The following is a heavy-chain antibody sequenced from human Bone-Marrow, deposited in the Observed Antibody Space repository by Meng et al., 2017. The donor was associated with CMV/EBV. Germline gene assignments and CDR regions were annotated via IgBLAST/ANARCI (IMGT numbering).Heavy chain of an antibody. D-gene: IGHD5-18*01. CDR1: GGTFSSYT. J-gene: IGHJ3*02. Sequence: ASVKVSCKASGGTFSSYTISWVRQAPGQGLEWMGGFDPEDGETIYAQKFQGRVTMTEDTSTDTAYMELSSLRSEDTAVYYCARGYSYVDAFDIWGQGTMVTVSS. CDR3: ARGYSYVDAFDI. V-gene: IGHV1-24*01. CDR2: FDPEDGET.